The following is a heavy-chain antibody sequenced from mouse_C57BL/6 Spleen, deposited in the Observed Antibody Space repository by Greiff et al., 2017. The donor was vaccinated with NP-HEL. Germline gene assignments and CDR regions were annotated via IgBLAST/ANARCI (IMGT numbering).Heavy chain of an antibody. CDR1: GYAFSSYW. CDR2: IYPGDGDT. D-gene: IGHD1-1*01. V-gene: IGHV1-80*01. CDR3: ARGTTVVAGDYAMDY. Sequence: QVQLQQSGAELVKPGASVKISCKASGYAFSSYWMNWVKQRPGKGLEWIGQIYPGDGDTNYNGKFKGKATLTADKSSSTAYMQLSSLTSEDSAVYFCARGTTVVAGDYAMDYWGQGTSVTVSS. J-gene: IGHJ4*01.